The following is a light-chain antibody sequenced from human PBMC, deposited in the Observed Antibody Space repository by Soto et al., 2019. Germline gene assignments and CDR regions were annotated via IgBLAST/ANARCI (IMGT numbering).Light chain of an antibody. V-gene: IGLV4-69*01. CDR2: LSSDGSH. J-gene: IGLJ2*01. CDR3: QTWGTGIQVI. CDR1: SGHSNYA. Sequence: QPVLTQSPSASASLGASVKVTCTLSSGHSNYAIAWHQLQPEKGPRYLMKLSSDGSHSKGDGIPDRFSGSSSGAERYLTISSLQSEDEADYYCQTWGTGIQVIFGGGTKVTVL.